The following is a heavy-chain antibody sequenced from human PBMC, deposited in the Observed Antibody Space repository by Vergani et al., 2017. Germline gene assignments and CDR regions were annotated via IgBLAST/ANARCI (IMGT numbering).Heavy chain of an antibody. D-gene: IGHD6-6*01. CDR3: ARGLKSSSNVEGI. CDR1: GYSISSGYY. V-gene: IGHV4-38-2*01. J-gene: IGHJ4*02. Sequence: QVQLQESGPGLVKPSETLSLTCAVSGYSISSGYYWGWIRQPPGKGLEWIGSIYHSGSTYYNPSLKSRVTISVDTSKNQFSLKLSSVTAADTAVYYCARGLKSSSNVEGIWGQGTLVTVSS. CDR2: IYHSGST.